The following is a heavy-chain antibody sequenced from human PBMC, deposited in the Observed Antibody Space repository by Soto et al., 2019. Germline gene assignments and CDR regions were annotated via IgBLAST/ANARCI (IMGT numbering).Heavy chain of an antibody. D-gene: IGHD3-10*01. V-gene: IGHV1-69*01. CDR1: GVSFNNNG. CDR2: VSTPFRTS. Sequence: QVQLVQSGAEVKKPGSSVKVSCKTSGVSFNNNGIGWVRQAPGHGLEWMGGVSTPFRTSNYARKFQGRISITADASTGTANMELSSLTSEDTAQYYCARVLYYGSGSYSPYGMEVWGQGTTVTVSS. J-gene: IGHJ6*02. CDR3: ARVLYYGSGSYSPYGMEV.